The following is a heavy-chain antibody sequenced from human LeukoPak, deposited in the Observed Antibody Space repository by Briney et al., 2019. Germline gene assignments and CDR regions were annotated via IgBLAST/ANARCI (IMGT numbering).Heavy chain of an antibody. Sequence: SETLSLTCAVSGGSFSGYYWSWIRRPPGKGLEWIGEINHSGSTNYNPSLKRRVTISVDTSKNQFSLKLSSVTAADTAVYYCARETIFGPELGYYYYMDVWGKGTTVTVSS. CDR1: GGSFSGYY. CDR2: INHSGST. CDR3: ARETIFGPELGYYYYMDV. J-gene: IGHJ6*03. D-gene: IGHD3-3*01. V-gene: IGHV4-34*01.